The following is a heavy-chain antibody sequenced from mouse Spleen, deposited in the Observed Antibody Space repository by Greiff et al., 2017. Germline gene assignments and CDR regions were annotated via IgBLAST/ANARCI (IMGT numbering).Heavy chain of an antibody. V-gene: IGHV1-52*01. J-gene: IGHJ1*01. Sequence: QVQLQQPGAELVRPGSSVKLSCKASGYTFTSYWMHWVKQRPIQGLEWIGNIDPSDSETHYNQKFKDKATLTVDKSSSTAYMQLSSLTSEDSAGYYCAREGGTGWYFDVWGAGTTVTVSS. CDR3: AREGGTGWYFDV. D-gene: IGHD4-1*01. CDR1: GYTFTSYW. CDR2: IDPSDSET.